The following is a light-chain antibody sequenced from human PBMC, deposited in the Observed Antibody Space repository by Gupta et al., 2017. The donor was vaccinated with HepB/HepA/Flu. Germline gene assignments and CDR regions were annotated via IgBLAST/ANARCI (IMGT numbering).Light chain of an antibody. J-gene: IGLJ1*01. CDR2: DVS. Sequence: QSGLTQSRSVSASPGQSVTISCTGTTNDISLYDYISWYQQRPGEVPRLILYDVSKRPTGISERFSGSKSGNAASLTISALQPDDEGDYFCCSYAGNNIHVFGSGTAVTVL. CDR3: CSYAGNNIHV. V-gene: IGLV2-11*01. CDR1: TNDISLYDY.